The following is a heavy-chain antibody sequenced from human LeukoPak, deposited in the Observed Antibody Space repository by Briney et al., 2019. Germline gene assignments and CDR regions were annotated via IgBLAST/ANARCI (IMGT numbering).Heavy chain of an antibody. CDR2: MNPNSGNT. CDR1: GYTFTSYD. Sequence: ASVKVSCKASGYTFTSYDINWVRQATGQGLERMGWMNPNSGNTGYAQKFQGRVTMTRNTSISTAYMELSSLRSEDTAVYYCARDRYYYDSSGYYYYYYGMDVWGQGTTVTVSS. D-gene: IGHD3-22*01. V-gene: IGHV1-8*01. J-gene: IGHJ6*02. CDR3: ARDRYYYDSSGYYYYYYGMDV.